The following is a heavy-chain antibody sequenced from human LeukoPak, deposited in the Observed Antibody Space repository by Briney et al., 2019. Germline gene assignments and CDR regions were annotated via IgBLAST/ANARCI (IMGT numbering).Heavy chain of an antibody. J-gene: IGHJ5*02. CDR1: GGSFSGYY. D-gene: IGHD4-11*01. V-gene: IGHV4-34*01. CDR3: ARVMTTVPNFPRRLDP. CDR2: INHSGST. Sequence: SETLSLTCAVYGGSFSGYYWSWIRQPPGKGLEWIGEINHSGSTNYNPSLKSRVTISVDTSKNQFSLKLSSVTAADTAVYYCARVMTTVPNFPRRLDPWGQGTLVTVSS.